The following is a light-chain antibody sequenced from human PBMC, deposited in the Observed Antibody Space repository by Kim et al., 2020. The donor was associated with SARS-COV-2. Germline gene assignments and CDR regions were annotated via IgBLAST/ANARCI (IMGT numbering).Light chain of an antibody. Sequence: ELVLTQSPGTLSLSPGERATLSCRASQSVSSSYLAWYQQKPGQAPRLLIYGASSRATGIPDRFSGSGSGTDFTLTISRLEPEDFAVYYCQQYGSSPITSGQGTRLEIK. CDR3: QQYGSSPIT. J-gene: IGKJ5*01. V-gene: IGKV3-20*01. CDR2: GAS. CDR1: QSVSSSY.